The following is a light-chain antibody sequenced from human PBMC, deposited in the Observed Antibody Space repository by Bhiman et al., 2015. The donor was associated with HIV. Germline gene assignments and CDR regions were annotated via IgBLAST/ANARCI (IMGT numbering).Light chain of an antibody. CDR2: MNN. CDR1: AFNIERHQ. Sequence: QSVLTQPPAMSAAPGQSVTISCSGSAFNIERHQVTWLRHLPGTAPTSVIIMNNQRPSGVPDRFSGSRSGTSASLDISGLQAEDEADYYCTSYTTSSTVVFGGGTKVTVL. CDR3: TSYTTSSTVV. J-gene: IGLJ2*01. V-gene: IGLV1-44*01.